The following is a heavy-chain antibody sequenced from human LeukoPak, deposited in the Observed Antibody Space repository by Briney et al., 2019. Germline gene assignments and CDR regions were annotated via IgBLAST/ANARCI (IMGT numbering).Heavy chain of an antibody. V-gene: IGHV4-39*01. D-gene: IGHD5-18*01. CDR3: ARPSGYSYGYSYWYFDL. J-gene: IGHJ2*01. CDR2: IYYSGST. Sequence: SETLSLTCTVSGGSISSSSYYWGWIRQPPGKGLEWIGSIYYSGSTYYNPSLKSRVTISVDTSKNQFSLKLSSVTAADTAVYYCARPSGYSYGYSYWYFDLWGRGTLVTVSS. CDR1: GGSISSSSYY.